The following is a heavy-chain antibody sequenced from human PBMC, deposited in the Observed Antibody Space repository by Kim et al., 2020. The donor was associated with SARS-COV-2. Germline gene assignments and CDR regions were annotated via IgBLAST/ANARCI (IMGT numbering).Heavy chain of an antibody. D-gene: IGHD4-17*01. V-gene: IGHV4-59*01. CDR2: IYYSGST. CDR1: GGSISSYY. CDR3: ASWARLRSETGAI. J-gene: IGHJ3*02. Sequence: SETLSLTCTVSGGSISSYYWSWIRQPPGKGLEWIGYIYYSGSTNYNPSLKSRVTISVDTSKNQFSLKLSSVTAADTAVYYFASWARLRSETGAIWGQGT.